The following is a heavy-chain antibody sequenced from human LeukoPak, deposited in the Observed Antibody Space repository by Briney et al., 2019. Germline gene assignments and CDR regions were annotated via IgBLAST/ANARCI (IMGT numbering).Heavy chain of an antibody. CDR2: IYYSGST. V-gene: IGHV4-39*01. J-gene: IGHJ4*02. CDR3: ARRYFDY. CDR1: GGSISSSSYY. Sequence: SETLSLTCNVSGGSISSSSYYWGWIRQPPGKGLEWIGSIYYSGSTYYNPSLKSRVTISVDTSKNQLSLKLSSVTAADTAVYYCARRYFDYWGQGTLVTVSS.